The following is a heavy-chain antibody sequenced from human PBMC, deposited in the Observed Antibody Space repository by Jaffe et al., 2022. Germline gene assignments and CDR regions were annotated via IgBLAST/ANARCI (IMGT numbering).Heavy chain of an antibody. CDR1: GFTFSSYS. D-gene: IGHD6-13*01. CDR2: ISSSSSYI. J-gene: IGHJ6*03. CDR3: ARVPPGSRDMDV. V-gene: IGHV3-21*01. Sequence: EVQLVESGGGLVKPGGSLRLSCAASGFTFSSYSMNWVRQAPGKGLEWVSSISSSSSYIYYADSVKGRFTISRDNAKNSLYLQMNSLRAEDTAVYYCARVPPGSRDMDVWGKGTTVTVSS.